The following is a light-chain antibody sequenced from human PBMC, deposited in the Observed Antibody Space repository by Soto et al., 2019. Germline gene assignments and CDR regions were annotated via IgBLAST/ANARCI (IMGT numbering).Light chain of an antibody. CDR3: CSYAGSYTLV. CDR2: DVN. CDR1: SSDVGGYNY. Sequence: QSALTQPRSVSWSPGHSVTISCTGTSSDVGGYNYVSWYQQHPGKAPKLMIYDVNKRPSGVPDRFSGSKSGNTASLTISGLQAEDEADYYCCSYAGSYTLVFGTGTKVTVL. V-gene: IGLV2-11*01. J-gene: IGLJ1*01.